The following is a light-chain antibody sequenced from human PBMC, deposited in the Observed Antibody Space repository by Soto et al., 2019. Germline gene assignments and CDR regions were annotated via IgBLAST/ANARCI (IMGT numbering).Light chain of an antibody. CDR2: TAS. J-gene: IGKJ4*01. V-gene: IGKV1-6*01. CDR3: IQDYNYPLT. Sequence: IQVSHSPSSLSASLGYRVTTTCRASQGIRSELGWYQQKPGKAPNLLIYTASTLQSGVPSRFSGSGSGTDFTLTISSLQPEDFATYYCIQDYNYPLTFGGGTKVDI. CDR1: QGIRSE.